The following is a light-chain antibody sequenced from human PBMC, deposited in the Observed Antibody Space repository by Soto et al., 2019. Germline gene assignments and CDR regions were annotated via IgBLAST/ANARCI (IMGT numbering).Light chain of an antibody. CDR3: QQSYTTPWT. V-gene: IGKV1-5*03. CDR2: KAS. CDR1: QPISSW. J-gene: IGKJ1*01. Sequence: IQMTQSPSTLSGSVGDRVTITFRASQPISSWLAWYQQKPGKAPKLLIYKASTLKSGVPSRFSGSGSGTDFTLTISSLQPVDFATYYCQQSYTTPWTFGQGTKVDI.